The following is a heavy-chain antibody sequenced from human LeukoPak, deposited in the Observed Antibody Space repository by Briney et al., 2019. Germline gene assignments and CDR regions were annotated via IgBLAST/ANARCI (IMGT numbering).Heavy chain of an antibody. V-gene: IGHV3-74*01. D-gene: IGHD5-12*01. Sequence: GGSLRLSCAASGFTFSSYWMHWVRQAPGKGLVWVSRINSDGSSTSYADSVKGRFTISRDNAKDTLYLQMNSLRAEDTAVYYCARDRAVAYEYNWFDPWGQGTLVTVSS. CDR2: INSDGSST. J-gene: IGHJ5*02. CDR1: GFTFSSYW. CDR3: ARDRAVAYEYNWFDP.